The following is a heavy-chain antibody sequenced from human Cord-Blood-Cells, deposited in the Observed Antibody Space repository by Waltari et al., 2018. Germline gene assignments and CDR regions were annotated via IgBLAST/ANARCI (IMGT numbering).Heavy chain of an antibody. J-gene: IGHJ4*02. V-gene: IGHV4-34*01. CDR1: GGSFSGYY. CDR2: INHSGST. CDR3: ARHAIRTFDY. D-gene: IGHD2-8*01. Sequence: QVQLQQGGAGLLKPSEPLSLTCSVYGGSFSGYYWSWNRQPPGKGLEWIGEINHSGSTNYHPSLKSRVTISVDTSKNQFSLKLSSVTAADTAVYYCARHAIRTFDYWGQGTLVTVSS.